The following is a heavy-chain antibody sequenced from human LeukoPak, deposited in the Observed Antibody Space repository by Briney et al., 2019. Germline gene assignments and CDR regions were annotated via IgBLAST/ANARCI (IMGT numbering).Heavy chain of an antibody. Sequence: GASVKVSCKASGYTFTSYDINWVRQATGQGLEWMGWMNPNSGSTGYAQKFQGRVTMTRNTSISTAYMELSSLRSEDTAVYYCARASGGYRYGWAYYYYYMDVWGKGTTVTVSS. J-gene: IGHJ6*03. CDR1: GYTFTSYD. CDR3: ARASGGYRYGWAYYYYYMDV. V-gene: IGHV1-8*01. CDR2: MNPNSGST. D-gene: IGHD5-18*01.